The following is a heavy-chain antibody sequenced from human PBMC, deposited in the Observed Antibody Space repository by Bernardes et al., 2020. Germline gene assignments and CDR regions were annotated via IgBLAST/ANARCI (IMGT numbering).Heavy chain of an antibody. CDR3: ARATTMVQGAYDY. CDR2: INHSGST. D-gene: IGHD3-10*01. J-gene: IGHJ4*02. Sequence: SETLSPTCAVYGGSFRGSYWSWIRQPPGPGLAWIGEINHSGSTNYNPSLKSRVTISVDTSKNQFSLKLSSVTAADTAVYYCARATTMVQGAYDYWGQGTLVTGSA. V-gene: IGHV4-34*01. CDR1: GGSFRGSY.